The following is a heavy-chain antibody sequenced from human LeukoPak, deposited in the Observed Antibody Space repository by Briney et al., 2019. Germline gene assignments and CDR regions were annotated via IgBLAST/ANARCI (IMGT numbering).Heavy chain of an antibody. CDR1: GFTFDDYA. J-gene: IGHJ3*02. CDR3: AKGFPHYYDSSGYYYGDPETFDI. D-gene: IGHD3-22*01. CDR2: ISWNSGSI. Sequence: PGGSLRLSCAASGFTFDDYAMHWVRQAPGKGLEWVSGISWNSGSIGYADSVKGRFTISRDNSKNTLYLQMNSLRAEDTAVYYCAKGFPHYYDSSGYYYGDPETFDIWGQGTMVTVSS. V-gene: IGHV3-9*01.